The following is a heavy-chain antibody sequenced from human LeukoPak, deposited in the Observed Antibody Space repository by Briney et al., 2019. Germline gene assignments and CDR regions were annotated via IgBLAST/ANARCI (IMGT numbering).Heavy chain of an antibody. CDR3: ASEGRPYYPTSGSHVYMAYSYIDV. CDR1: GFTFSSYG. CDR2: ISYDGSNK. D-gene: IGHD3-16*01. Sequence: GGSLRLSCAASGFTFSSYGMHWVRQAPGKGLEWVAVISYDGSNKYYADSVKGRFTISRDNSKNSLYLQMNTLRAEDTAVYYCASEGRPYYPTSGSHVYMAYSYIDVWGKGTTVIVSS. V-gene: IGHV3-30*12. J-gene: IGHJ6*03.